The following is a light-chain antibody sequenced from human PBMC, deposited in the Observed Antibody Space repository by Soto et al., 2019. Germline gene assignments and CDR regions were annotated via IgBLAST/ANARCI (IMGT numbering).Light chain of an antibody. V-gene: IGLV2-23*01. CDR1: SSDVGSYNL. Sequence: QSALTQPASVSGSPGQSITISCTGTSSDVGSYNLVSWYQQHPGKAPKLMIYEGSKRPSGVSNRFPGSKSGNTASLTISGFQAEDEADYYCCSYAGSSTWVFGGGTELTVL. CDR3: CSYAGSSTWV. CDR2: EGS. J-gene: IGLJ3*02.